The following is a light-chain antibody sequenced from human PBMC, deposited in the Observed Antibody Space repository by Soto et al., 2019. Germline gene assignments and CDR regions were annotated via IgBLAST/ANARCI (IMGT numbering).Light chain of an antibody. Sequence: QSVLPQPASVYGSPGQSITISCTGTSSDVGGYNYVSWYQQHPGKAPKLMIYEVSNRPSGVSNRFSGSKSGNTASLTISGLQAEDEADYYCSSYTSSSTIYVFGTGTKVTVL. J-gene: IGLJ1*01. V-gene: IGLV2-14*01. CDR1: SSDVGGYNY. CDR2: EVS. CDR3: SSYTSSSTIYV.